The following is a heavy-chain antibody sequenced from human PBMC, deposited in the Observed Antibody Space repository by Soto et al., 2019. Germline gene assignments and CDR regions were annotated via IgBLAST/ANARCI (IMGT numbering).Heavy chain of an antibody. CDR3: ARAGKTKGYCSGGSCYTGGQNNWFDP. J-gene: IGHJ5*02. V-gene: IGHV4-4*07. D-gene: IGHD2-15*01. Sequence: SETLSLTCTVSGGSISSYYWSWIRQPAGKGLEWIGRIYTSGSTNYNPSLKSRVTMSVDTSKNQFSLKLSSVTAADTAVYYCARAGKTKGYCSGGSCYTGGQNNWFDPWG. CDR2: IYTSGST. CDR1: GGSISSYY.